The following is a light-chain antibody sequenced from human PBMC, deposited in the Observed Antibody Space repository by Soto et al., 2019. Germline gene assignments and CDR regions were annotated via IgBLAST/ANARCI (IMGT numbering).Light chain of an antibody. Sequence: EIVLTQSPGTLSLSPGERTTLSCRASQSVSSSYLAWYQQKPGQAPRLLIYGASSRVTGIPDRFSGSGSGTDFTLTISRLEPEDFAVHYCQLYGSSPPFIFGPGTKVDIK. CDR3: QLYGSSPPFI. J-gene: IGKJ3*01. CDR1: QSVSSSY. CDR2: GAS. V-gene: IGKV3-20*01.